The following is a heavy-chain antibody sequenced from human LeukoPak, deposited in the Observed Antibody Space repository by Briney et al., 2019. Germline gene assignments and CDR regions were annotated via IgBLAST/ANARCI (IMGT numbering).Heavy chain of an antibody. D-gene: IGHD3-10*01. Sequence: PGGSLRLSCAASGFTVSSNYMSWVRQAPGKGLERVSVIYSGRGTYYADSVKGRFTISRDNSKNTLYLQMNSVRAEDTAVYYCARVWYGSGSLYYYYYYMDVWGKGTTVTISS. CDR3: ARVWYGSGSLYYYYYYMDV. J-gene: IGHJ6*03. CDR1: GFTVSSNY. CDR2: IYSGRGT. V-gene: IGHV3-66*01.